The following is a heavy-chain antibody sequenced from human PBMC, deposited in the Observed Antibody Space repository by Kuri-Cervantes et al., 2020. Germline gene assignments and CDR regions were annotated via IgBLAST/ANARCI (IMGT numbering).Heavy chain of an antibody. CDR1: GFTFSDYY. CDR3: ARGHCSSTSCSYFDY. D-gene: IGHD2-2*01. V-gene: IGHV3-11*04. J-gene: IGHJ4*02. CDR2: ISSSGSTI. Sequence: GESLKISCAASGFTFSDYYMSWIRQAPGKGLEWVSYISSSGSTIYYADSVKGRFTISRDNAKNTLYLQMNGLRAEGTAVYYCARGHCSSTSCSYFDYWGQGTLVTVSS.